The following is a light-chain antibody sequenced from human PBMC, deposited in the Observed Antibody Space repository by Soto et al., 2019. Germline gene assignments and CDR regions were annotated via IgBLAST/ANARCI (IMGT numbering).Light chain of an antibody. J-gene: IGKJ4*01. CDR2: VAS. Sequence: AIRITHSPSSLSASPGDRVPITCRASQDISSYLAWYQQKPGKAPNLLIYVASTLQSGVPSRFSGSGSGTDFTLTISRLQSEDFATYYCQQYYEFPLTFGGGTKV. V-gene: IGKV1-8*01. CDR1: QDISSY. CDR3: QQYYEFPLT.